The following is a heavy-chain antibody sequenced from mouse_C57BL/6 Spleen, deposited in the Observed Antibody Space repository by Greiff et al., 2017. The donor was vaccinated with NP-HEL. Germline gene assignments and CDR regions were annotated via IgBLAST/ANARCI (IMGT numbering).Heavy chain of an antibody. V-gene: IGHV14-4*01. CDR3: TGKVTTDGAWFAY. CDR1: GFNIKDDY. D-gene: IGHD2-2*01. J-gene: IGHJ3*01. Sequence: EVQLQQSGAELVRPGASVKLSCTASGFNIKDDYMHWVKQRPEQGLEWIGWIDPENGDTEYASKFQGKATITADTSSNTAYLQLSSLTSEDTAVYYGTGKVTTDGAWFAYWGQGTLVTVSA. CDR2: IDPENGDT.